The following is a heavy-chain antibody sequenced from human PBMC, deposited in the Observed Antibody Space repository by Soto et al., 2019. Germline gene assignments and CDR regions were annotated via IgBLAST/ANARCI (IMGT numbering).Heavy chain of an antibody. J-gene: IGHJ6*02. Sequence: SETLSLTCTVSGGSVITGSYDWSWIRQPPGKGLEWIGKIFFTGSAHYNPSLRSRVTMSVDTSKDQFSLTLTSVTAADTAVYYCARDGHGMDVWGQGTTVTVSS. CDR3: ARDGHGMDV. CDR2: IFFTGSA. CDR1: GGSVITGSYD. V-gene: IGHV4-61*01.